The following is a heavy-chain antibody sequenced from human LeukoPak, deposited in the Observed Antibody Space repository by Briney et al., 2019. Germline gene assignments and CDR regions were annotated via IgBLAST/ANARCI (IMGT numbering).Heavy chain of an antibody. D-gene: IGHD5-18*01. J-gene: IGHJ3*02. CDR2: IISSGSTI. V-gene: IGHV3-48*03. CDR3: ARTPIGGYSYGYVSAFDI. CDR1: GLTFSSYE. Sequence: PGGSLRLSCAASGLTFSSYEMSWVRQAPGKGLEWVSYIISSGSTIYYADSVKGRFTISRDNAKNSLYLQMNSLRAEDTAVYYCARTPIGGYSYGYVSAFDIWGQGTMVTVSS.